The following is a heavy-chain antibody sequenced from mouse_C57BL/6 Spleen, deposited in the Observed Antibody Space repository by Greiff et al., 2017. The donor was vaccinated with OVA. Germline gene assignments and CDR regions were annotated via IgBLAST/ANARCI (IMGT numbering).Heavy chain of an antibody. CDR3: ARSDDYDY. D-gene: IGHD2-4*01. J-gene: IGHJ2*01. Sequence: QVQLQQPGAELVMPGASVKLSCKASGYTFTSYWMHWVKQRPGQGLEWIGEVDPSDSYTNYNQKFKGKSTLTVDKSSSTAYMQLSSLTSEDSAVYYCARSDDYDYWGQGTTLTVSS. CDR2: VDPSDSYT. CDR1: GYTFTSYW. V-gene: IGHV1-69*01.